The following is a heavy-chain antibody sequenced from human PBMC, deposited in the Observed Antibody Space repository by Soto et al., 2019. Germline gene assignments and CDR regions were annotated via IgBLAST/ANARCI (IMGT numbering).Heavy chain of an antibody. CDR2: ISAYNGNT. D-gene: IGHD6-13*01. CDR3: ARTFLKEYSSSWYPIDY. J-gene: IGHJ4*02. V-gene: IGHV1-18*01. Sequence: ASVKVSCKASGYTFTSYGISWVRQAPGQGLEWMGWISAYNGNTNYAQKLQGRVTMTTDTSTSTAYMELSSLRSDDTAVYYCARTFLKEYSSSWYPIDYWGQGTLVTVSS. CDR1: GYTFTSYG.